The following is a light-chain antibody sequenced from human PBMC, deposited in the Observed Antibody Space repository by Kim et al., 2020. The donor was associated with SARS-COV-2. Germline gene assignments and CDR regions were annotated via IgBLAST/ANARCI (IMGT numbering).Light chain of an antibody. V-gene: IGKV1-39*01. CDR2: GAS. CDR1: QRISRY. Sequence: ASRGHRDTITWRASQRISRYLNVYQQKPGRAPKFLIYGASSLQSGVPSRFTGSGSGTYFTLTISSLQPEDFATYYCQQSYSPPYTFGQGTKLEI. CDR3: QQSYSPPYT. J-gene: IGKJ2*01.